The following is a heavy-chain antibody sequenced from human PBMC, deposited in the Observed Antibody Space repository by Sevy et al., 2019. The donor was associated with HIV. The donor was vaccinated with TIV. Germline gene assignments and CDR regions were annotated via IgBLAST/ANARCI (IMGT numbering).Heavy chain of an antibody. Sequence: SETLSLTCTVSDGSLSSDNYDWVWIRQPPGKGLEWIGTVYYSGRTYYTPSLKTRVTISVDTSKNQFSLKLTSVTAADTVVYYCATMMIFGVLSYNWFDPWGQGTLVTVSS. D-gene: IGHD3-3*01. J-gene: IGHJ5*02. V-gene: IGHV4-39*01. CDR3: ATMMIFGVLSYNWFDP. CDR2: VYYSGRT. CDR1: DGSLSSDNYD.